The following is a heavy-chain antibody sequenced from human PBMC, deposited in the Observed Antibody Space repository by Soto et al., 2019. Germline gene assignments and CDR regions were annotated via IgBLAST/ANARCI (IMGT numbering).Heavy chain of an antibody. J-gene: IGHJ5*02. CDR2: ILKTGST. D-gene: IGHD3-10*01. CDR3: AKFQTMVRGVHRGNWFDP. Sequence: SETLSLTCTVSGGSISSYHWSWIRQSPGKGLEWIGYILKTGSTEYNPSLKTRVTISLDTSKNQFSLNVSSMTAADTAVYYCAKFQTMVRGVHRGNWFDPWGQGTQVTVSS. V-gene: IGHV4-4*08. CDR1: GGSISSYH.